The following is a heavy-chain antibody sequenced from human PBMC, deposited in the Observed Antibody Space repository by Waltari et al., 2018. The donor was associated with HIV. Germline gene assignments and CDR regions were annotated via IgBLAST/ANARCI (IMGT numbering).Heavy chain of an antibody. CDR2: INSDGSTT. CDR1: GFTLSSYW. J-gene: IGHJ4*02. CDR3: AKGGANPIDF. Sequence: EVRLVESGGGLVQPGGSLRLSCAASGFTLSSYWMHWVRQAPGKGLVWVSRINSDGSTTRYADSVKGRFTISRDNAKNTLYLQMNSLRAEDTAVYYCAKGGANPIDFWGQGTLVTVSS. V-gene: IGHV3-74*01. D-gene: IGHD1-26*01.